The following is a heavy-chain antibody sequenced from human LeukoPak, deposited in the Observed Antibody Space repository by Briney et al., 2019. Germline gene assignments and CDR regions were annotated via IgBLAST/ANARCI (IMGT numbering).Heavy chain of an antibody. J-gene: IGHJ3*02. CDR3: ARDPDDYVWGSYRSGAFDI. CDR1: GGSISSSSYY. D-gene: IGHD3-16*02. CDR2: IYYSGST. V-gene: IGHV4-39*07. Sequence: SETLSLTCTVSGGSISSSSYYWGWIRQPPGKGLEWIGSIYYSGSTYYNPSLKSRVTISVGTSKNQFSLKLSSVTAADTAVYYCARDPDDYVWGSYRSGAFDIWGQGTMVTVSS.